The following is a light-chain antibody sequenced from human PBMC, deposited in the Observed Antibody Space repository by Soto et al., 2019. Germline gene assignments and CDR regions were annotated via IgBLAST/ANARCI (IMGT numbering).Light chain of an antibody. J-gene: IGKJ4*01. CDR1: QTISSW. CDR2: KAS. CDR3: QYRNYCIT. Sequence: DIQMTQSPSTLSGSVGDRVTITCRASQTISSWLAWYQQKPGKAPKLLIYKASTLKSGVPSRFSGSGSGTEFTLTISSLAPEDFAVYYCQYRNYCITFRGGTKVDIK. V-gene: IGKV1-5*03.